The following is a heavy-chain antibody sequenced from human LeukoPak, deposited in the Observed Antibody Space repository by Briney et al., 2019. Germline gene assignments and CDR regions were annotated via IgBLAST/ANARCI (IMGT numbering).Heavy chain of an antibody. CDR1: GGSISSYY. CDR2: IYYSGRT. CDR3: ARYTGSYPHDAFDI. J-gene: IGHJ3*02. Sequence: SETLSLTCTVSGGSISSYYWSWIRQPPGKGLEWIGYIYYSGRTSYTPSLKSRVTISVDTSKNQFSLKLSSVTAADTAVYYCARYTGSYPHDAFDIWGQGTMVTVSS. D-gene: IGHD1-26*01. V-gene: IGHV4-59*01.